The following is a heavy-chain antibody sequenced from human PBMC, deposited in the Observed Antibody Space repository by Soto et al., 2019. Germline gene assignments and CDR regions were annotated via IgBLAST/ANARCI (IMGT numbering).Heavy chain of an antibody. Sequence: SETLSLTCAVSGGSFSNYYWTWVRQTPGKGLEWIGEINHSGTTNYNPSLKSRATISLDTSRNQFSLKLTSVTAADTGVYYCTRGGFYVFWSRSDYYYYYMDVGDKGTTVTVS. J-gene: IGHJ6*03. CDR1: GGSFSNYY. CDR2: INHSGTT. D-gene: IGHD3-3*01. CDR3: TRGGFYVFWSRSDYYYYYMDV. V-gene: IGHV4-34*01.